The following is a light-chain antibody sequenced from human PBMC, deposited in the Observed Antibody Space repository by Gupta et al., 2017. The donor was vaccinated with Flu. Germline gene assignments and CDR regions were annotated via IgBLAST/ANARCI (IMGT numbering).Light chain of an antibody. Sequence: QSVLTQPPSASGTPGQRVTISCSGSSSNIGSNTVNWYQQLPGTAPKLLIYSNNQRPSGVPDRFSGSKSGTSASLAISGLQSEDEADYYCAAWDDSLNGWVCGCGTKLTVL. CDR2: SNN. J-gene: IGLJ3*02. CDR3: AAWDDSLNGWV. CDR1: SSNIGSNT. V-gene: IGLV1-44*01.